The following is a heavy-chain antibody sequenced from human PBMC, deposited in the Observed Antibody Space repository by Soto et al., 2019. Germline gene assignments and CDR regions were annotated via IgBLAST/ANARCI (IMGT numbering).Heavy chain of an antibody. D-gene: IGHD5-12*01. Sequence: SETLSLTCTVSGGSMSSYYWSWIRQPPGNGLEWIGYIYYSGSTNYNPSLKSRVTISVDTSKNQFSLKLSSVTAADTAVYYCARLNGRSVATIGDYYYYMDVWGKGTTVTVSS. CDR2: IYYSGST. V-gene: IGHV4-59*08. CDR1: GGSMSSYY. J-gene: IGHJ6*03. CDR3: ARLNGRSVATIGDYYYYMDV.